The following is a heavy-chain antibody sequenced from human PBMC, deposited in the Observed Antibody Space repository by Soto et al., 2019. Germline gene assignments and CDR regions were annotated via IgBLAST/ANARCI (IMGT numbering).Heavy chain of an antibody. CDR2: IYSGGST. V-gene: IGHV3-66*01. CDR1: GFTVSSNY. Sequence: EVQLVESGGGLVQPGGSLRLSCAASGFTVSSNYMSWVRQAPGKGLEWVSVIYSGGSTYYADSVKGRFTISRDNSKNTLYLQMNSLRAEDTAVYYCARDSYGSSWYGEDYHYMDVWGKGTTVTVSS. CDR3: ARDSYGSSWYGEDYHYMDV. D-gene: IGHD6-13*01. J-gene: IGHJ6*03.